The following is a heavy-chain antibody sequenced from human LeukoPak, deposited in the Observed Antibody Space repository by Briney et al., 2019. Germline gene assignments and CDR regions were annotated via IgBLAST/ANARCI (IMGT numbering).Heavy chain of an antibody. D-gene: IGHD1-14*01. V-gene: IGHV4-4*02. CDR3: AREILGGFNPGAY. CDR1: LDSTTSNF. CDR2: IHRSGSP. J-gene: IGHJ4*02. Sequence: SETLSLTCTVPLDSTTSNFWSWVRQPPGKGLEWIGEIHRSGSPNYNPSLQSRVTISIDRSRNQIVLELSSVTAADTAVYYCAREILGGFNPGAYWAQGTLVTVSS.